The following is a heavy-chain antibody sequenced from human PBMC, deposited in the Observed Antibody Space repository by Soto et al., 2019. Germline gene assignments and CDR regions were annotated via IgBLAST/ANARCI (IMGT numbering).Heavy chain of an antibody. J-gene: IGHJ6*02. CDR3: ARGDPVRYYGMDL. CDR1: GGSFSGYY. Sequence: PSETLSLTCAVYGGSFSGYYWSWIRQPPGKGLEWIGEINHSGRTNYNPSLKSRVTISVDTSKNQFSLKLSSVTAADTAVYYCARGDPVRYYGMDLWGQGTTVTVSS. CDR2: INHSGRT. D-gene: IGHD6-19*01. V-gene: IGHV4-34*01.